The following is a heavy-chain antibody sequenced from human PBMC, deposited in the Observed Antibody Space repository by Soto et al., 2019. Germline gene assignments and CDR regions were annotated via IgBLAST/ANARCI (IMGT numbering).Heavy chain of an antibody. Sequence: GGSLRLSCAASGFTFSSYSMNWVRQAPGKGLEWVSSISSSSSYIYYADSVKGRFTISRDNAKNSLYLQMNSLRAEDTAVYYCARDSTQITGTTGEDDRETLWDYYYGMDVWGQGTTVTVSS. J-gene: IGHJ6*02. CDR2: ISSSSSYI. D-gene: IGHD1-7*01. V-gene: IGHV3-21*01. CDR1: GFTFSSYS. CDR3: ARDSTQITGTTGEDDRETLWDYYYGMDV.